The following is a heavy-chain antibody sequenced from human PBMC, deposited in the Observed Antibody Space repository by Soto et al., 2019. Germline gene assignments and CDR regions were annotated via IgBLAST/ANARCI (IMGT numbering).Heavy chain of an antibody. CDR2: IYYSGST. Sequence: QLQLQESGPGLVKPSETLSLTCTVSGGSISSSSYYWGWIRQPPGKGLEWIGSIYYSGSTYYNPSLKSRVTISVDTSKNQFSLKLSSVTAADTAVYYCARHFRGYYYYGMDVWGQGTTVTVSS. CDR1: GGSISSSSYY. J-gene: IGHJ6*02. CDR3: ARHFRGYYYYGMDV. V-gene: IGHV4-39*01.